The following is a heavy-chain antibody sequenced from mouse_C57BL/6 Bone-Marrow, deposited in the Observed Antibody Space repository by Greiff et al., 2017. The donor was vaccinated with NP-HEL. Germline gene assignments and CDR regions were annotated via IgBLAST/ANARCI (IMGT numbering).Heavy chain of an antibody. CDR3: ARCGLCLRGFVY. V-gene: IGHV1-61*01. J-gene: IGHJ2*01. D-gene: IGHD2-2*01. CDR1: GYTFTSYW. Sequence: VQLQQPGAELVRPGSSVKLSCKASGYTFTSYWMDWVKQRPGQGLEWIGNIYPSDSETHYNQKFKDKATLTVDKSSSTAYIQLSSLRSVDSVVYYCARCGLCLRGFVYCGQGTTLTLSS. CDR2: IYPSDSET.